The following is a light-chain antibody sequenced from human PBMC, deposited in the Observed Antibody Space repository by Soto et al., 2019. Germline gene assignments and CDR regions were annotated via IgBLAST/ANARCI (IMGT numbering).Light chain of an antibody. CDR3: SSYAGSNTFV. CDR2: EVN. CDR1: TSDVGGYKY. J-gene: IGLJ1*01. Sequence: QSALTQPPPASGSPGQSVTISCTGTTSDVGGYKYVSWHQQHPGKGPKLIIYEVNKRPSGVPDRFSGSKSGNTASLTVSGLQAEDEADYYCSSYAGSNTFVFGTGTKVTVL. V-gene: IGLV2-8*01.